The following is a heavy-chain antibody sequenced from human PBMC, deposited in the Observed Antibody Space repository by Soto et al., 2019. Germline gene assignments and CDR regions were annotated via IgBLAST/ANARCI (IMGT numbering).Heavy chain of an antibody. Sequence: EVQLVESGGVVVQPGGSLRLSCAASGFTFDDYTMHWVRQAPGKGLEWVSLISWDGGSTYYADSVKGRFTISRDNSKNSLYLQMNSLRTEDTALYYCAKDTHSWYSSSWAQFDYWGQGTLVTVSS. J-gene: IGHJ4*02. V-gene: IGHV3-43*01. D-gene: IGHD6-13*01. CDR2: ISWDGGST. CDR1: GFTFDDYT. CDR3: AKDTHSWYSSSWAQFDY.